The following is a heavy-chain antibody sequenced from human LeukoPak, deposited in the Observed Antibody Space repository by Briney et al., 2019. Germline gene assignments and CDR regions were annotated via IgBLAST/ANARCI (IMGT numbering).Heavy chain of an antibody. V-gene: IGHV3-21*01. CDR3: ARARYGSSSRGEKTRTYYYYYYMDV. Sequence: GGSLRLSCAASGFTFSSYSMNWVRQAPGKGLEWVSSISSSSSYIYYADSGKGRFTISRDNAKNSLYLQMNSLRAEDTAVYYCARARYGSSSRGEKTRTYYYYYYMDVWGKGTTVTVSS. D-gene: IGHD6-6*01. J-gene: IGHJ6*03. CDR2: ISSSSSYI. CDR1: GFTFSSYS.